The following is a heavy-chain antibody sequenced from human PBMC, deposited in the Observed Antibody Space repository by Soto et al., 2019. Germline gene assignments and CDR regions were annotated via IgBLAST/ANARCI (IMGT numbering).Heavy chain of an antibody. Sequence: AGGSLRLSCAASGFTFSSYWMHWVRQAPGKGLVWVSRINSDGSSTSYADSVKGRFTISRDNAKNTLYLQMNSLRAEDTAVYYCARVSGTTVGLGYYYYGMDVWGQGTTITVS. CDR1: GFTFSSYW. V-gene: IGHV3-74*01. CDR3: ARVSGTTVGLGYYYYGMDV. J-gene: IGHJ6*02. D-gene: IGHD1-7*01. CDR2: INSDGSST.